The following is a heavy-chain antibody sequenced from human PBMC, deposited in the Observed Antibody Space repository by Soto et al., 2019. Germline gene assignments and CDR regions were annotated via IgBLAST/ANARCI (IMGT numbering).Heavy chain of an antibody. CDR1: GFTFSSYS. CDR2: ITSSSTTI. J-gene: IGHJ3*02. CDR3: ARVRGYCSRTTCHVGDGFDI. Sequence: EVQLEEAGGGLVQPGGSLRLSCAASGFTFSSYSMTWVRQAPGRGLEWLAYITSSSTTIYYADSLKCRFTISRDNAKNSLYMQMNTLRAEDASVYYCARVRGYCSRTTCHVGDGFDIWGQGTMVTVSS. V-gene: IGHV3-48*01. D-gene: IGHD2-2*01.